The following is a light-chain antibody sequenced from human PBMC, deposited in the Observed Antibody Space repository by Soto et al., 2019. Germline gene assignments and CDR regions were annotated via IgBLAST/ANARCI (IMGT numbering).Light chain of an antibody. J-gene: IGKJ5*01. Sequence: EIVMTQSPAILSVSPGERATVSCRASQSVGSNLAWYQQKPGQAPRLLIYGASTRATGIPARFSGSGSGTEFTLTISSLQSEDFAVYHCQQYNNWPITFGQGTRLEIK. CDR2: GAS. CDR1: QSVGSN. V-gene: IGKV3-15*01. CDR3: QQYNNWPIT.